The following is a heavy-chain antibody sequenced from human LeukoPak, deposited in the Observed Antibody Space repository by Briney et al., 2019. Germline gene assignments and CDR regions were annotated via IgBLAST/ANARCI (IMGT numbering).Heavy chain of an antibody. CDR1: GFTFSRFA. CDR3: APEGFDI. V-gene: IGHV3-23*01. Sequence: GGSLRLSCEISGFTFSRFAMNWVRQAPGQGLEWISIISGSGSSAYYADSVKGRFIVSRDNFKNTVNLEMSSLRVEDTAVYYCAPEGFDIWGQGKMVTVSS. CDR2: ISGSGSSA. J-gene: IGHJ3*02.